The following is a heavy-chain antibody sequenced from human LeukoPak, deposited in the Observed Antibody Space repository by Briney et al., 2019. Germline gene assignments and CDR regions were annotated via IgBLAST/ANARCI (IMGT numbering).Heavy chain of an antibody. CDR2: ISSSGSTI. CDR3: ARKSVDWFDP. Sequence: GGSLRLSCAASGFTFRSFEMNWVRQAPGKGLEWVSYISSSGSTIHYADSVKGRFTISRDSAKNSLYLQMNSLRAEDTALYYCARKSVDWFDPWGQGTLVTVSS. V-gene: IGHV3-48*03. CDR1: GFTFRSFE. J-gene: IGHJ5*02.